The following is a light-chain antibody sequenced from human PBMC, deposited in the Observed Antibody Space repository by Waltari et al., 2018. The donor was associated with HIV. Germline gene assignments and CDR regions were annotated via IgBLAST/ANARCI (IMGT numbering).Light chain of an antibody. J-gene: IGLJ1*01. CDR3: HVWESSSDEYV. V-gene: IGLV3-21*02. CDR1: NVESKI. Sequence: SYVLTQPASVSVAPGQTANVTGGGDNVESKIVHWYQQRAGKAPILVLYDDTDRPSGIPERFSGSNFGNTATLTISRVEAVDEGDYYCHVWESSSDEYVFGTGTKVTV. CDR2: DDT.